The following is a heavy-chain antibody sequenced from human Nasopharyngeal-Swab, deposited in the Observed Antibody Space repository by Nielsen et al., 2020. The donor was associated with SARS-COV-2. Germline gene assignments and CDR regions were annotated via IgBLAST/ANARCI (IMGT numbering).Heavy chain of an antibody. J-gene: IGHJ6*02. CDR3: AKLIEEGSGSYYALYYYYGMDV. V-gene: IGHV3-30*18. CDR2: ISYGGSNK. D-gene: IGHD3-10*01. Sequence: WIRQPPGKGLEWVAVISYGGSNKYYADSVKGRFTISRDNSKNTLYLQMNSLRAEDTAVYYCAKLIEEGSGSYYALYYYYGMDVWGQGTTVTVSS.